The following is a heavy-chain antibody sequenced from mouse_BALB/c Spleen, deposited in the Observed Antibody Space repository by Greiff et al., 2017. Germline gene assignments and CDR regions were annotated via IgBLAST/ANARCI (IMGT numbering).Heavy chain of an antibody. Sequence: QVQLQQSGAELVKPGASVKLSCKASGYTFTSYWMHWVKQRPGQGLEWIGEINPSNGRTNYNEKFKSKATLTVDKSSSTAYMQLSSLTSEDSAVYYCARSGSRPMDYWGQGTSVTVSS. J-gene: IGHJ4*01. CDR3: ARSGSRPMDY. D-gene: IGHD1-1*01. CDR2: INPSNGRT. CDR1: GYTFTSYW. V-gene: IGHV1S81*02.